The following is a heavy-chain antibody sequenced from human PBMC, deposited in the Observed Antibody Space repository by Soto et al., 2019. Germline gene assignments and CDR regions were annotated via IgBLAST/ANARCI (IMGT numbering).Heavy chain of an antibody. CDR3: ASRPRYYNMDV. Sequence: EVHLLESGGGLVQPGGSLSLSCAASGFTFSNYAMSWVRQAPKTGLEWVAGIVSRGDAKFYSDSVKGRFTISRDNSNNRLYLQMYSLRAEDTAVYFCASRPRYYNMDVWGQGTTVTVSS. CDR1: GFTFSNYA. V-gene: IGHV3-23*01. J-gene: IGHJ6*02. CDR2: IVSRGDAK.